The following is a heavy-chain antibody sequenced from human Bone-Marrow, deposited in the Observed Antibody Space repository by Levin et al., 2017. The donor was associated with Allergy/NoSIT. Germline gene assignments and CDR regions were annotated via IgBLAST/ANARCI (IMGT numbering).Heavy chain of an antibody. CDR2: ITHSGST. J-gene: IGHJ4*02. D-gene: IGHD3-22*01. CDR3: ALGPKYYDGFYFGH. V-gene: IGHV4-34*01. CDR1: GGSFIGFF. Sequence: PSETLSLTCSVSGGSFIGFFWSWIRQSPGKGLEWIGEITHSGSTNYNPSLKSRVSISIDTSKDQFSLKLTSLSAADTAVYYCALGPKYYDGFYFGHWGQGTLVTVSS.